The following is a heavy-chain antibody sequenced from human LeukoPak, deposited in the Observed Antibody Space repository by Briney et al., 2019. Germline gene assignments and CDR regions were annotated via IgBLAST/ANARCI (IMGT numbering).Heavy chain of an antibody. CDR3: AREALRPSRWFDP. V-gene: IGHV4-30-4*01. D-gene: IGHD4-17*01. CDR1: GGSISSGDYY. CDR2: IHYSGST. Sequence: SQTLSLTCTVSGGSISSGDYYWSWIRQPPGKGLEWIGYIHYSGSTYYNPSLKSRVTISVDTSNNQFSLKLSSVTAADTAVYYCAREALRPSRWFDPWGQGTLVTVSS. J-gene: IGHJ5*02.